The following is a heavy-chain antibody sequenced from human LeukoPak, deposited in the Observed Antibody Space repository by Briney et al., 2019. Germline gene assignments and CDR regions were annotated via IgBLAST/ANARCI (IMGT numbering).Heavy chain of an antibody. CDR3: AREKYCTVYDCLHGRFYFNS. D-gene: IGHD2-8*02. Sequence: GKSLRLSCAASGFAFSTYNMHWVRQAPGKGLEWVAVISSDGRNENYADSVRGRFTISRDNSKNTLYLQTNTLRPGDTAVYYCAREKYCTVYDCLHGRFYFNSWGQGTLVAVSS. V-gene: IGHV3-30*04. CDR2: ISSDGRNE. CDR1: GFAFSTYN. J-gene: IGHJ4*02.